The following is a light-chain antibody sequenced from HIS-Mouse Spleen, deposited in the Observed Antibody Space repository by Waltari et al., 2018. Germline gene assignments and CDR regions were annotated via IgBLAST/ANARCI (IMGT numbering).Light chain of an antibody. CDR1: SSHVGGYNY. Sequence: QPRSVSGSPGQSVTISCTGTSSHVGGYNYVPWYQQHPGKAPKLMIYDVSKRPSGVPDRFSGSKSGNTASLTISGLQAEDEADYYCCSYAGSYRVFGTGTKVTVL. CDR2: DVS. V-gene: IGLV2-11*01. CDR3: CSYAGSYRV. J-gene: IGLJ1*01.